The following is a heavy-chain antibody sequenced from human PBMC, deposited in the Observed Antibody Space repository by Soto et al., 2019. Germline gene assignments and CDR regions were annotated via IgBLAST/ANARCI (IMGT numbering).Heavy chain of an antibody. V-gene: IGHV4-34*01. CDR2: INHSGST. D-gene: IGHD6-6*01. J-gene: IGHJ4*02. Sequence: SETLSLTCAVYGGSFSGYYWSWIRQPPGKGLEWSGEINHSGSTNYNPSLKSRVTISVDTSKNQFSLKLSSVTAAATAVYSCARSRGRFYSSSSGPYWGQGTLVTVSS. CDR1: GGSFSGYY. CDR3: ARSRGRFYSSSSGPY.